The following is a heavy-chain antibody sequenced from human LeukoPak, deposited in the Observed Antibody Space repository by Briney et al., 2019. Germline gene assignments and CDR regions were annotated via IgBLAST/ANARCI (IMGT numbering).Heavy chain of an antibody. V-gene: IGHV1-3*01. CDR3: ARDPFCSSTSCYEFFDY. D-gene: IGHD2-2*01. CDR2: INAGNGNT. Sequence: ASVKVSCKASGYTFTGYTLHWVRQAPGQRLERMGWINAGNGNTKYSQKFQGRLTLTKDTSASTAYMELSSLRSEDTAVYYCARDPFCSSTSCYEFFDYWGQGTLVTVSS. CDR1: GYTFTGYT. J-gene: IGHJ4*02.